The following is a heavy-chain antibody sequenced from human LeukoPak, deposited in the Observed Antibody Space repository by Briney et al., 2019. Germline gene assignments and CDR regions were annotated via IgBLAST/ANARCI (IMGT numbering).Heavy chain of an antibody. Sequence: GASVKVSCKASGYTFTSYGISWVRQAPGQGLEWMGWISAYNGDTNYARKLQGRVTMTTDTSTSTAYMELRSLRSDDTAVYYCARDNSYYYGSGSPHWFDYWGQGTLVTVSS. D-gene: IGHD3-10*01. V-gene: IGHV1-18*01. CDR3: ARDNSYYYGSGSPHWFDY. CDR1: GYTFTSYG. J-gene: IGHJ5*01. CDR2: ISAYNGDT.